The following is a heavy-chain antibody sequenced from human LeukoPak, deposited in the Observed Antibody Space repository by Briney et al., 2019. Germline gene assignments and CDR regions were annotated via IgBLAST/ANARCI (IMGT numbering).Heavy chain of an antibody. D-gene: IGHD2-2*01. CDR2: IYYTGST. J-gene: IGHJ3*02. Sequence: SSETLSLTCTVSGGSTSTSNYYWGWIRQPPGKGLERIGSIYYTGSTYYNPSLMGRVTISVDTSKNQYSLKLNSVTAADTAVYYCATYCRGTSCYEFAYDIWGQGTMVTVSS. CDR1: GGSTSTSNYY. CDR3: ATYCRGTSCYEFAYDI. V-gene: IGHV4-39*01.